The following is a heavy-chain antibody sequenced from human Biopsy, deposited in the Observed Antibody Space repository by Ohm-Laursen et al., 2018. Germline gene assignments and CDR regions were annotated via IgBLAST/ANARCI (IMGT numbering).Heavy chain of an antibody. D-gene: IGHD3-22*01. CDR2: IFYRGST. CDR3: ARDYDTSGYYYVS. J-gene: IGHJ5*02. CDR1: GGSISNNNYY. V-gene: IGHV4-39*01. Sequence: GTLSLTCTVSGGSISNNNYYWGWFRQPPGKGLVWIGSIFYRGSTHYKPALKSRVNISVDTSKNQFSLRLNSVTAADTAVYYCARDYDTSGYYYVSWGQGTLVTVSS.